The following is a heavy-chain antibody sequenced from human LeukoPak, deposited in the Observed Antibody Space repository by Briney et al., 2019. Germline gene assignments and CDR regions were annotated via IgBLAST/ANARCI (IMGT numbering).Heavy chain of an antibody. CDR1: GGSISSSSYY. CDR3: ARDRSLYGTDY. Sequence: ETLSLTCTVSGGSISSSSYYWGWIRQPPGKGLEWVANIKQDGSEKYYVDSVKGRFTISRDNAKNSLYLQMNSLRAEDTAVYYCARDRSLYGTDYWGQGTLVTVSS. J-gene: IGHJ4*02. V-gene: IGHV3-7*01. D-gene: IGHD3-10*01. CDR2: IKQDGSEK.